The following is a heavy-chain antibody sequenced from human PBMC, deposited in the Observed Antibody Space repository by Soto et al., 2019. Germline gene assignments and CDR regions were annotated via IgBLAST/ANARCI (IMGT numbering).Heavy chain of an antibody. CDR1: GGSISSYY. CDR2: IYNSGST. CDR3: ASMGYHYGSGSYPLDY. V-gene: IGHV4-59*08. J-gene: IGHJ4*02. D-gene: IGHD3-10*01. Sequence: PSETLSLTCTVSGGSISSYYWTWIRQPPGKGLEWIGFIYNSGSTHYNPSLRSRVNISVDTSKNQFSQKLRSVTAADTAVYYCASMGYHYGSGSYPLDYWGQGTLVTVS.